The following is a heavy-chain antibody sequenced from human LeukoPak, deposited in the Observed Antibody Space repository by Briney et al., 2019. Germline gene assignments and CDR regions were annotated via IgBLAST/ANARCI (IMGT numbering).Heavy chain of an antibody. Sequence: GGSLRLSCAASGFTFSSYWMSWVRQAPGKGLEWVGRIKSKTDGGTTDYAAPVKGRFTISRDDSKNTLYLQMNSLKTEDTAVYYCTTGRGITWTYLDYWGQGTLVTVSS. CDR2: IKSKTDGGTT. CDR3: TTGRGITWTYLDY. J-gene: IGHJ4*02. D-gene: IGHD3-10*01. V-gene: IGHV3-15*01. CDR1: GFTFSSYW.